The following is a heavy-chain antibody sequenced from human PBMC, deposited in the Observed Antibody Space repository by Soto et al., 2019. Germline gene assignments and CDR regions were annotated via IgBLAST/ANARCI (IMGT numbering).Heavy chain of an antibody. CDR2: IYYTGST. J-gene: IGHJ4*02. V-gene: IGHV4-30-4*01. Sequence: PSETLSLTCTVSGGSISSGDYYWSWIRQPPGKGLEWIGYIYYTGSTYYNPSLKSRLTISVDTSKNQFSLKLTSVTAADTAVYFCARNQKGPFDYWGQGTLVTVS. CDR3: ARNQKGPFDY. CDR1: GGSISSGDYY.